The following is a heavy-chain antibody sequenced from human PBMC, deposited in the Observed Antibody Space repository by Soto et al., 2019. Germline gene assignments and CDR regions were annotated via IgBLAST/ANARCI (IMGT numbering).Heavy chain of an antibody. CDR3: AKASRXCSGGSCYLHYYYGMDV. V-gene: IGHV3-9*01. Sequence: LRLSCAASGFTFDDYAMHWVRQAPGKGLEWVSGISWNSGSIGYADSAKGRFTISRDNAKNSLYLQMNSLRAEDTALYYCAKASRXCSGGSCYLHYYYGMDVWGQGTTVTVSS. CDR2: ISWNSGSI. J-gene: IGHJ6*02. D-gene: IGHD2-15*01. CDR1: GFTFDDYA.